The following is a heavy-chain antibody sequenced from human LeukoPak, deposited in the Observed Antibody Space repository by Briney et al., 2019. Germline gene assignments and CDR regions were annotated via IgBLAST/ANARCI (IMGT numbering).Heavy chain of an antibody. D-gene: IGHD3-16*01. J-gene: IGHJ4*02. V-gene: IGHV3-64*01. CDR2: ISSNGGST. CDR3: ASVDPGGGVY. Sequence: GGSLRLSCAASGFIFNNYAMSWVRQAPGKGLEYVSAISSNGGSTYYANSVKGRFTISRDNSKNTLYLQMGSLRAEDMAVYYCASVDPGGGVYWGQGTLVTVSS. CDR1: GFIFNNYA.